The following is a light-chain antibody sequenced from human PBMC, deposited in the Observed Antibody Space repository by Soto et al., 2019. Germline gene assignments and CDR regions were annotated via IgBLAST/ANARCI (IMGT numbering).Light chain of an antibody. CDR1: QSISSW. V-gene: IGKV1-5*03. CDR3: QQYNSYST. Sequence: DIQMTQSPSTLSASVGDRVTITCRASQSISSWLVWYQQKPGKAPKLLIYKASSLERGVPSRFSGSGSGTEFTLTISSLQPDDFAPYYCQQYNSYSTFGQGTKVEIK. J-gene: IGKJ1*01. CDR2: KAS.